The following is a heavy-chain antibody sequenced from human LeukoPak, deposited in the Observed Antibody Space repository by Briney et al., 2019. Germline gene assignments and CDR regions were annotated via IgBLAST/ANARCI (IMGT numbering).Heavy chain of an antibody. J-gene: IGHJ4*02. CDR2: IKQDGSEK. D-gene: IGHD2-2*01. CDR3: ASLYCTHTTCYYFDY. V-gene: IGHV3-7*01. CDR1: GFPFSSHW. Sequence: GGSLRLSCAASGFPFSSHWLSWFRQSPGKGLEWVAHIKQDGSEKYYVDSVKGRFTISRDNARNSQYLQMNSLRAEDTAVYYCASLYCTHTTCYYFDYWGQGTLVSVSS.